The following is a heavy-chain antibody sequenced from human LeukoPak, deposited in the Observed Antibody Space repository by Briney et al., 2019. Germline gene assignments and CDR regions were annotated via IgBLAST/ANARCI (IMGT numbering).Heavy chain of an antibody. Sequence: SETLSLTCTVSGGSISSYYWSWIRQPPGKGLEWIGYIYYSGSTNYNPSLKSRVTISVDTSKNQFSLKLSSVTAADTAVYYCAGGYSYGWTTFDYWGQGTLVTVSS. J-gene: IGHJ4*02. V-gene: IGHV4-59*01. D-gene: IGHD5-18*01. CDR2: IYYSGST. CDR1: GGSISSYY. CDR3: AGGYSYGWTTFDY.